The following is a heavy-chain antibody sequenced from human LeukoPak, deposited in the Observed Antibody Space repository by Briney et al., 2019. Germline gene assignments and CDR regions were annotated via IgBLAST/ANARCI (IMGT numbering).Heavy chain of an antibody. J-gene: IGHJ4*02. D-gene: IGHD6-6*01. CDR1: GFTFSSYS. V-gene: IGHV3-7*01. CDR2: IKQDGSEK. CDR3: ARDQLALFDY. Sequence: GGSLRLSCAASGFTFSSYSMNWVRQAPGKGLEWVANIKQDGSEKYYVDSVKGRFTISRDNAKNSLYLQMNSLRAEDTAVYYCARDQLALFDYWGQGTLVTVPS.